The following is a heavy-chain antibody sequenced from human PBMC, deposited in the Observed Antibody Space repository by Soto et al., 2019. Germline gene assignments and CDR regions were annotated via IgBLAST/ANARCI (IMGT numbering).Heavy chain of an antibody. D-gene: IGHD2-15*01. CDR2: ASWNDDK. V-gene: IGHV2-5*01. J-gene: IGHJ4*02. Sequence: QITLKEPGPTLVKPTQTLTVTCTFSVFSRSTSQVGVCWIHQPQGKALEWLAHASWNDDKDYSLSLKSRLTILKDTSKSQVELTMTIMDPVDKPTYYGAHLNTRGYYFASWGQGALIAVSS. CDR3: AHLNTRGYYFAS. CDR1: VFSRSTSQVG.